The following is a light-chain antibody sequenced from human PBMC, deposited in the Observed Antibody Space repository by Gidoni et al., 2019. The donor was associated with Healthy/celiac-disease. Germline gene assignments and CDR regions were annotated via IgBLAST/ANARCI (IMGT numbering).Light chain of an antibody. CDR1: QSVSSY. CDR3: QQRSNWPWT. V-gene: IGKV3-11*01. Sequence: DSVLTQSPDTLSLSPGERATLSCRASQSVSSYLAWYQQKPGQAPRLLIYDASNRATGIPARFSGSGSGTYFTLTISSLEPEDFGVYYCQQRSNWPWTFGQGTKVEIK. J-gene: IGKJ1*01. CDR2: DAS.